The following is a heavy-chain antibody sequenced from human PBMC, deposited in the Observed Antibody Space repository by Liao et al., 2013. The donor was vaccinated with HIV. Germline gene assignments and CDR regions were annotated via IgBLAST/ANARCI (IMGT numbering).Heavy chain of an antibody. CDR1: GGSFNAYY. J-gene: IGHJ4*02. Sequence: QVQLQQWGAGLLKPSETLSLTCAVYGGSFNAYYWTWIRQPPGKGLEWIGQINHRGVTNYNPSLGSRVTISKDTSRNQFSLELSSVTAADTAIYYCARDPRRGLFYFDLWGPGTWSPSP. CDR3: ARDPRRGLFYFDL. CDR2: INHRGVT. V-gene: IGHV4-34*01. D-gene: IGHD3-10*01.